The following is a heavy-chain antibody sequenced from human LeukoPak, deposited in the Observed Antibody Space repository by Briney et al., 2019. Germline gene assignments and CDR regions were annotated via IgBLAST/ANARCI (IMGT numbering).Heavy chain of an antibody. CDR1: GGSISSYY. Sequence: SETLSLTCTVSGGSISSYYWSWIRQPAGKGLEWIGHIYTSGSTNYNPSLKSRVTMSVDTSKNQFSLKLSSVTAADTAVYYCARDRYDILTGINWFDPWGQGTLVTVSS. D-gene: IGHD3-9*01. J-gene: IGHJ5*02. CDR3: ARDRYDILTGINWFDP. CDR2: IYTSGST. V-gene: IGHV4-4*07.